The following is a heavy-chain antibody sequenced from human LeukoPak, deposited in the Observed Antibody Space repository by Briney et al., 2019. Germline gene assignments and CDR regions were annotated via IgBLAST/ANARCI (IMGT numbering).Heavy chain of an antibody. J-gene: IGHJ4*02. V-gene: IGHV4-61*02. CDR3: ARGAVAGKYFFDS. D-gene: IGHD6-19*01. CDR1: GGSISSGSYY. Sequence: SQTLSLTCTVSGGSISSGSYYRSGIRQPAGKGLEWIGRIYTSGSTNYNPSLKSRLTISVDTSKNQFHLKLSSVTAADTAVYYCARGAVAGKYFFDSWGQGTLVTVSS. CDR2: IYTSGST.